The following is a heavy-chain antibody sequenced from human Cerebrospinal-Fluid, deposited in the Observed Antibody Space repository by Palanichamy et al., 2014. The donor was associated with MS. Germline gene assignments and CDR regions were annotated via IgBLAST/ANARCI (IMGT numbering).Heavy chain of an antibody. CDR2: ISYSGT. CDR1: GDSITNSLYY. V-gene: IGHV4-39*01. Sequence: QLQLQESGPGLVKASETLSLTCTVSGDSITNSLYYWGRIRQPPGKGLEWIGTISYSGTYYNPSLKSRITISVDTSKTQFSLKLGSVTAADTAVYYCARQLGNFWSGYSYAFDYWGQGTLVTVSS. J-gene: IGHJ4*02. D-gene: IGHD3-3*01. CDR3: ARQLGNFWSGYSYAFDY.